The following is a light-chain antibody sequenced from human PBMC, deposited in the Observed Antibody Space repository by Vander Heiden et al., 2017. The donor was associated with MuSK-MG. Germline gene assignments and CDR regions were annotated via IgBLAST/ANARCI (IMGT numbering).Light chain of an antibody. CDR3: QRNDETPRT. J-gene: IGKJ4*02. Sequence: DIQIAHSPHSQSASVGERVTITCRASQDIRYELAWYQQKPGHAPRLLLHAALRSESGVPSRVSGSGSGTDYTLTISILHAEDFATYYCQRNDETPRTFGGGTTVEIK. CDR1: QDIRYE. V-gene: IGKV1-NL1*01. CDR2: AAL.